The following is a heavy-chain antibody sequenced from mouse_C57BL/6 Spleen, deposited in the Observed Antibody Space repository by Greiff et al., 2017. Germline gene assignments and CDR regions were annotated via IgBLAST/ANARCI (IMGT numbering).Heavy chain of an antibody. D-gene: IGHD2-2*01. CDR3: ARWVYGYDWYFDV. CDR2: IDPEDGGT. CDR1: GYNFKDYY. J-gene: IGHJ1*03. Sequence: EVQLQQSGAELVKPGASVKLSCTASGYNFKDYYMHWVKQRTGQGLEWIGRIDPEDGGTNYTPKFQGKATITADTSSNTAYLQLSSLTSEDAAVYYCARWVYGYDWYFDVWGTGTTVTVSS. V-gene: IGHV14-2*01.